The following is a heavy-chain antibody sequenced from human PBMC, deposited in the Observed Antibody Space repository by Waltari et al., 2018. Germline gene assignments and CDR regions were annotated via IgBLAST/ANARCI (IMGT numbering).Heavy chain of an antibody. CDR3: ARGAVKPGIAVIPDY. D-gene: IGHD6-19*01. CDR2: IYYSGST. V-gene: IGHV4-59*01. J-gene: IGHJ4*02. CDR1: GGSLSSYY. Sequence: QVQLQESGPGLVKPSETLSLTCTVSGGSLSSYYWSWIRQPPGKGLEWIGYIYYSGSTNYNPSLKSRVTISVDTSKNQFSLKLSSVTAADTAVYYCARGAVKPGIAVIPDYWGQGTLVTVSS.